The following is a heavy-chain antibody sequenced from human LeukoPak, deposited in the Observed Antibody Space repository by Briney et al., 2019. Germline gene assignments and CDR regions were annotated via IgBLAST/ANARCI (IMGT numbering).Heavy chain of an antibody. CDR2: IYTSGST. J-gene: IGHJ3*02. CDR1: GGSISSYY. D-gene: IGHD2-2*01. Sequence: PSETLSLTCTVSGGSISSYYWSWIRQPAGKGLEWIGRIYTSGSTNYDPSLKSRVTMSVDTPKNQFSLKLSSVTAADTAVYYCARFCSSTSCYWGDAFDIWGQGTMVTVSS. CDR3: ARFCSSTSCYWGDAFDI. V-gene: IGHV4-4*07.